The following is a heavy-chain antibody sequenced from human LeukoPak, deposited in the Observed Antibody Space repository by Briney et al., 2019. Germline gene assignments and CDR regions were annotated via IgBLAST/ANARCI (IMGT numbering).Heavy chain of an antibody. CDR2: ISGSGAST. CDR1: GFTFSSCA. V-gene: IGHV3-23*01. D-gene: IGHD4-17*01. J-gene: IGHJ4*02. Sequence: GGSLRLSCAASGFTFSSCAMNWGRQAPGKGLEWDSSISGSGASTYDADSVKGRFTISRDNSKNTLYLQMNSLRAEDTAIYYCAKDRYGDYSFDSWGQGTLVTVSS. CDR3: AKDRYGDYSFDS.